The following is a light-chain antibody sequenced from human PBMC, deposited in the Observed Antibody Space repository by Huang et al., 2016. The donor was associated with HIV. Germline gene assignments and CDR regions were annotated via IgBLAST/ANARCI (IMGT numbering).Light chain of an antibody. J-gene: IGKJ4*01. CDR3: RQYNNWLLS. Sequence: EIVMTQSPATLSVSPGQRVTISCRANRSVSTNLSWYQQRHGQAPRLLIYGSSTRAPGIPARFSGSGSGTDFSLTISSLQSEDFALYYCRQYNNWLLSFGGGTRV. V-gene: IGKV3-15*01. CDR2: GSS. CDR1: RSVSTN.